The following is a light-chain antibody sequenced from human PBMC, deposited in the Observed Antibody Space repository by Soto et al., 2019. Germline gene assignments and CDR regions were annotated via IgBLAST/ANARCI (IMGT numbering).Light chain of an antibody. CDR1: QSLLYNNTYNY. CDR2: FGS. CDR3: MQALQSLT. V-gene: IGKV2-28*01. J-gene: IGKJ5*01. Sequence: EIVMTQSPLALPVTPGEPASIGFGSIQSLLYNNTYNYLDWYVQKPGQSPQLLIYFGSNRAPGVPDRFSGSGSGTDFTLKINRVEAEDVGTYYCMQALQSLTFGQGTRLEIK.